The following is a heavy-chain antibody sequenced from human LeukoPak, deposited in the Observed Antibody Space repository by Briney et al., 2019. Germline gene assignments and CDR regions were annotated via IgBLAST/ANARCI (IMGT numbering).Heavy chain of an antibody. J-gene: IGHJ6*02. Sequence: GGSLRLSCAASGFTFSDYYMSWIRQAPGKGLEWVSYISSSGSTIYYADSVKGRFTISRDNAKNSLYLQMNSLRAEDTALYYCAKSMGATPYYGMDVWGQGTTVTVSS. D-gene: IGHD1-26*01. CDR2: ISSSGSTI. CDR3: AKSMGATPYYGMDV. CDR1: GFTFSDYY. V-gene: IGHV3-11*01.